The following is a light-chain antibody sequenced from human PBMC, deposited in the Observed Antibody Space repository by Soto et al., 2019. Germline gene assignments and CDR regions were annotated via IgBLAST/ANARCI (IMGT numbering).Light chain of an antibody. Sequence: QSVLTQPASVSGSPGQSITISCTGTGSDVGGYNYVSWYQQHPGKAPKLMIYEVSNRPSGVSNRFSGSKSGNTASLTISGLQAEDEADYYCSSYTSSSTLVFGTGTKSPS. CDR1: GSDVGGYNY. V-gene: IGLV2-14*01. CDR3: SSYTSSSTLV. CDR2: EVS. J-gene: IGLJ1*01.